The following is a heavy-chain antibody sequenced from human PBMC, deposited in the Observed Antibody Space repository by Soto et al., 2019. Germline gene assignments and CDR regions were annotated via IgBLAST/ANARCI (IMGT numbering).Heavy chain of an antibody. J-gene: IGHJ5*02. Sequence: SETLSLTCTVSGGSISSGGYYWSWIRQHPGKGLEWIGYIYYSGSTNYNPSLKSRVTISVDTSKNQFSLKLSSVTAADTAVYYCASQFEPNWFDPWGQGTLVTVSS. CDR3: ASQFEPNWFDP. D-gene: IGHD3-9*01. V-gene: IGHV4-61*08. CDR2: IYYSGST. CDR1: GGSISSGGYY.